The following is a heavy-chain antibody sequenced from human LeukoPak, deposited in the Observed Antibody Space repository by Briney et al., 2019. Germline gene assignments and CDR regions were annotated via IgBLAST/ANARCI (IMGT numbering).Heavy chain of an antibody. D-gene: IGHD5-18*01. J-gene: IGHJ4*02. CDR2: INTDGSST. Sequence: GGSLRLSCAASGFTFSSYWMDWVRQAPGKGLVWVSRINTDGSSTSYADSVKGRFTISRDNAKNTLYLQMNSLRAEDTAVYYCARDPGGYSYGNDYWGQGTLVTVSS. CDR3: ARDPGGYSYGNDY. CDR1: GFTFSSYW. V-gene: IGHV3-74*01.